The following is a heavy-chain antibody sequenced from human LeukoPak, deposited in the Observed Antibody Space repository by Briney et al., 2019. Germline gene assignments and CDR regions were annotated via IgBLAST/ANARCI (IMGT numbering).Heavy chain of an antibody. D-gene: IGHD3-3*02. CDR1: GFTFSSYW. V-gene: IGHV3-7*01. CDR2: IKQDGSEK. CDR3: ARLSASRAFDI. Sequence: PGGSLRLSCAASGFTFSSYWMNWVRQAPGKGLEWVANIKQDGSEKYYVDSVKGRFTISRDNAKNSLYLQMNSLRAEDTAVYYCARLSASRAFDIWGQGTMVTVSS. J-gene: IGHJ3*02.